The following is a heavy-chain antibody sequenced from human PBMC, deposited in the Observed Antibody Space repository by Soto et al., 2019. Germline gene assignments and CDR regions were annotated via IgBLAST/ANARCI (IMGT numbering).Heavy chain of an antibody. J-gene: IGHJ5*02. CDR3: ARSSGTSYIWFDP. CDR2: ISAYNGDS. Sequence: QVQLVQSATEVKKPGASVKVSCKSSGYAFSTYGISWVRQAPGQGLEWMAWISAYNGDSNYAQHLQDRVTLTTDTSTSTAYMELRSLRSGDTAVYFCARSSGTSYIWFDPWGQGTLVIVSP. CDR1: GYAFSTYG. D-gene: IGHD1-26*01. V-gene: IGHV1-18*01.